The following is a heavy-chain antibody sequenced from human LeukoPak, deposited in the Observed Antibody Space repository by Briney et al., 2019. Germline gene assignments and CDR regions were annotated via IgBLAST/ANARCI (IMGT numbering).Heavy chain of an antibody. CDR1: GFTFSSYG. CDR2: ISYDGSNK. D-gene: IGHD3-9*01. V-gene: IGHV3-30*03. Sequence: PGGSLRLSCAASGFTFSSYGMHWVRQAPGKGLEWVAVISYDGSNKYYADSVKGRFTISRDNSKNTLYLQMNSLRAEDTAVYYCARDRPDILTGFDPWGQGTLVTVSS. CDR3: ARDRPDILTGFDP. J-gene: IGHJ5*02.